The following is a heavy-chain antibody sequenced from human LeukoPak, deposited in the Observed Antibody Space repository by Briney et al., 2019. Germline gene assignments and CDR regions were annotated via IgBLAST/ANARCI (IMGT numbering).Heavy chain of an antibody. J-gene: IGHJ4*02. Sequence: ASVKVSCKGSGYTLTELSMHWVRQAPGKGLEWMGGFDPEDGETIYAQKFQGRVTMTEDTSTDTAYMELSSLRSEDTAVYYCATGGGYSGYDSWYWGQGTLVTVSS. CDR1: GYTLTELS. CDR3: ATGGGYSGYDSWY. V-gene: IGHV1-24*01. D-gene: IGHD5-12*01. CDR2: FDPEDGET.